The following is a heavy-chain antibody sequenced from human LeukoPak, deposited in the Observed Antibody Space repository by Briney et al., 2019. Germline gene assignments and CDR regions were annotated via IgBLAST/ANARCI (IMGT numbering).Heavy chain of an antibody. CDR2: IYYSGST. V-gene: IGHV4-39*01. J-gene: IGHJ6*02. Sequence: PSETLSLTCTVSGGSISSSSYYWGWIRQPPGKGLEWIGSIYYSGSTYYNPSLKSRVTISVDTSKNQFSLKLSSVTAADTAVYYCARHGDSSSWSVYYYYGMDVWGQGTTVTVSS. CDR1: GGSISSSSYY. CDR3: ARHGDSSSWSVYYYYGMDV. D-gene: IGHD6-13*01.